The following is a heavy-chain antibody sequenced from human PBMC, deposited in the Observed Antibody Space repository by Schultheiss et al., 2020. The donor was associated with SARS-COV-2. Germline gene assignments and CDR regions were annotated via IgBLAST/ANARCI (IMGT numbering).Heavy chain of an antibody. CDR3: AKDIGSGLEAAGDY. Sequence: GGSLRLSCAASGFTFSSYGMHWVRQAPGKGLEWVSAISGSGGSTYYADSVKGRFTISRDNAKNSLYLQMNSLRAEDTALYYCAKDIGSGLEAAGDYWGQGTLVTVSS. D-gene: IGHD6-25*01. J-gene: IGHJ4*02. CDR2: ISGSGGST. V-gene: IGHV3-23*01. CDR1: GFTFSSYG.